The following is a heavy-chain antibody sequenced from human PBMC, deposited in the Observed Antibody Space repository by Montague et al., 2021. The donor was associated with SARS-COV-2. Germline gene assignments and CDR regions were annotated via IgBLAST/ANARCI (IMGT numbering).Heavy chain of an antibody. CDR1: GDSVSEIRLG. CDR2: LQFGKKWYS. V-gene: IGHV6-1*01. CDR3: VRYSGWFYFDF. Sequence: CAISGDSVSEIRLGSGEHTSDLPSHLQLVCRLQFGKKWYSDYAPSVRGRLTVNPDASKNEFSLELNYVTPEDTAVYYCVRYSGWFYFDFWGQGTLVTVSS. D-gene: IGHD6-19*01. J-gene: IGHJ4*02.